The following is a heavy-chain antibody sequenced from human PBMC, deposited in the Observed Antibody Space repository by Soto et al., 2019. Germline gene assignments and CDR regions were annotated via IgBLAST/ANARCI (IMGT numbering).Heavy chain of an antibody. CDR2: ISYDGTNK. CDR1: GFSFSISP. Sequence: GGSLRLSCAASGFSFSISPMHWVRQAPGKGPEWVALISYDGTNKFYADSVKGRFTISRDNPKSTLYLQVDSLRPEDAAVYYCARDPKTSGGQHWAFNYLDSWGEGTLVTVSS. J-gene: IGHJ4*02. D-gene: IGHD7-27*01. V-gene: IGHV3-30-3*01. CDR3: ARDPKTSGGQHWAFNYLDS.